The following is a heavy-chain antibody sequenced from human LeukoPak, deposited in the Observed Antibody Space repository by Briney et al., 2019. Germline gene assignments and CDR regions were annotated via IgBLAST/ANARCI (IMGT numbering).Heavy chain of an antibody. J-gene: IGHJ4*02. CDR1: GYSFTSYW. V-gene: IGHV5-10-1*01. D-gene: IGHD3-22*01. Sequence: GESLKISCKGSGYSFTSYWISWVRQMPGKGLEWMGRIDPSDSYTNYSPSFQGHVTISADKSISTAYLQWSSLKASDTAMYYCVRHHYDSSVYISEYWGQGSLVTVSS. CDR3: VRHHYDSSVYISEY. CDR2: IDPSDSYT.